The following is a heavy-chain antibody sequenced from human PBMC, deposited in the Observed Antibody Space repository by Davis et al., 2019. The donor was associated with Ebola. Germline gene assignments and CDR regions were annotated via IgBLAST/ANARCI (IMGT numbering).Heavy chain of an antibody. Sequence: MPSETLSLTCTVSGGSIRSYYWSWIRQPPGKGLEWIGYVYSDGGTEYNPSLRSRVTMSVDTSKRQFSLKMYSVTAADTAVYYCATYTALVGFDSWGQGILVTVSS. CDR1: GGSIRSYY. CDR2: VYSDGGT. D-gene: IGHD5-18*01. V-gene: IGHV4-59*13. J-gene: IGHJ4*02. CDR3: ATYTALVGFDS.